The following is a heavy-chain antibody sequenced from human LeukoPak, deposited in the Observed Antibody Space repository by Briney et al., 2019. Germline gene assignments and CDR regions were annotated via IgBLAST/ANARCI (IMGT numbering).Heavy chain of an antibody. CDR2: IRSDGSNK. Sequence: PGGSLRLSCAASGFTFSSYGMHWVRQAPGKGLEWVAFIRSDGSNKYYADSVKGRFTISRDNSKNTLYLQMNSLRAEDTAVYYCAKAPVEQWHLMNWYFDLWGRGTLVTVSS. J-gene: IGHJ2*01. D-gene: IGHD6-19*01. CDR1: GFTFSSYG. V-gene: IGHV3-30*02. CDR3: AKAPVEQWHLMNWYFDL.